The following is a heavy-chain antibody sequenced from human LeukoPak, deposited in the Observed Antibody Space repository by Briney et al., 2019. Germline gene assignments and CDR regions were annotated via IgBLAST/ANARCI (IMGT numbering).Heavy chain of an antibody. Sequence: SETLSLTCDVSGGSISSDNWWNWVRQSPGKGLEWIGEVSQTGDTNYNSSLKARVAVSVDKSNNQFSLRLTSVTAADTAVYFCARWTAFLGFDYWGRGILVTVSS. CDR3: ARWTAFLGFDY. V-gene: IGHV4-4*02. D-gene: IGHD2/OR15-2a*01. J-gene: IGHJ4*02. CDR2: VSQTGDT. CDR1: GGSISSDNW.